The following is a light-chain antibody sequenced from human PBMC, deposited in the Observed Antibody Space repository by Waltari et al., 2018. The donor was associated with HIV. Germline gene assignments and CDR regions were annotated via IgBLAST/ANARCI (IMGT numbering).Light chain of an antibody. V-gene: IGLV2-8*01. CDR1: SSDVGRYDY. J-gene: IGLJ2*01. Sequence: QSALTQPPSASGSPGQSVTISCTGASSDVGRYDYVSWYQHHPHKAPKLILYEVTQRPSGVPDRFSGSKSGNTASLTVSGLQAEDESYYYCSAYAGNNIVLFGGGTKLTVL. CDR3: SAYAGNNIVL. CDR2: EVT.